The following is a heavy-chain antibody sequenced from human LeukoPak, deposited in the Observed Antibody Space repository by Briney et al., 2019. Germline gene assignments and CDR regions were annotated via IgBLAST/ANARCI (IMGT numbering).Heavy chain of an antibody. V-gene: IGHV4-34*01. CDR1: GGSFSGYY. J-gene: IGHJ4*02. CDR3: GSLSGYDLYFDY. Sequence: SETLSLTCAVYGGSFSGYYWSWIRQPPGKGLEWIGEINHSGSTNYNPSLKSRVTISVDTSKNQFSLKLSSVTAADTAVYYCGSLSGYDLYFDYWGQGTLVTVSS. CDR2: INHSGST. D-gene: IGHD5-12*01.